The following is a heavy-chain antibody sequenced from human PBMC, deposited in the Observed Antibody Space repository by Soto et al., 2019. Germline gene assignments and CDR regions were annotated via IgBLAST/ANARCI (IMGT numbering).Heavy chain of an antibody. J-gene: IGHJ4*02. Sequence: SETLSLTCTVSGGSISSGGYYWSWIRQHPGKGLEWIGYIYYSGSTYYNPSLKSRVTISVDTSKNQFSLKLSSVTAADTAVYYCARRAGGSSGYYYNWGQGTLVTVSS. CDR3: ARRAGGSSGYYYN. CDR1: GGSISSGGYY. V-gene: IGHV4-31*02. CDR2: IYYSGST. D-gene: IGHD3-22*01.